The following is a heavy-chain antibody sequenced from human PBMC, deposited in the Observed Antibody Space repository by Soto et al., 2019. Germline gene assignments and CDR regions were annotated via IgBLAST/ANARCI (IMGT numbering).Heavy chain of an antibody. J-gene: IGHJ5*02. V-gene: IGHV1-46*01. CDR3: ARGPTYYYDSSGYYSNWFDP. D-gene: IGHD3-22*01. CDR1: GYTFTSYY. CDR2: INPSGGST. Sequence: ASVKVSCKASGYTFTSYYMHWVRQAPGQGLEWIGIINPSGGSTSYAQKFQGRVTMTRDTSTSTVYMELSSLRSEDTAVYYCARGPTYYYDSSGYYSNWFDPWGQGTLVTVSS.